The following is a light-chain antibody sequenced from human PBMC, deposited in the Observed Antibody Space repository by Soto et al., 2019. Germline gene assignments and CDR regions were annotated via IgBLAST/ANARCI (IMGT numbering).Light chain of an antibody. V-gene: IGKV3-20*01. CDR1: ESLSHIY. Sequence: EIVLTQSPRTLSLSPGARATLCCRVSESLSHIYLAWYQQKTGQAPRLLIYGAASRPTGSPDRLCSSGAATDFTLTISRLEPEEYSVDYCQQYDSSALTFGGGTKVDIK. J-gene: IGKJ4*01. CDR3: QQYDSSALT. CDR2: GAA.